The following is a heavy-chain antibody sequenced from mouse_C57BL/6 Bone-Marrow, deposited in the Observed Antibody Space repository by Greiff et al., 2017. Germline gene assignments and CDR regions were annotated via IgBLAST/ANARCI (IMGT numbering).Heavy chain of an antibody. Sequence: EVQVVESGPGMVKPSQSLSLTCTVTGYSITSGYDWHWIRHFPGNKLEWMGYISYSGSTNYNPSLKSRISITHDTSKNHFFLKLNSVTTEDTATYYCARRGYSNYWYCDVWGTGTTVTVSS. V-gene: IGHV3-1*01. J-gene: IGHJ1*03. D-gene: IGHD2-5*01. CDR3: ARRGYSNYWYCDV. CDR2: ISYSGST. CDR1: GYSITSGYD.